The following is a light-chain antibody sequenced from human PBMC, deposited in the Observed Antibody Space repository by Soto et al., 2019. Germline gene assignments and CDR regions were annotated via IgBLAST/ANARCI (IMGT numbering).Light chain of an antibody. CDR2: GAS. Sequence: EIVLTQSPGTLSVSPGERATLSCRASQSVSSNLAWYQQRPGQSPRLLIYGASSRATGIPARFSGSGSGTEFTLTISSRQSEDFAVYSCQQYSNWPPACTFGQGTKVDI. V-gene: IGKV3-15*01. CDR3: QQYSNWPPACT. J-gene: IGKJ1*01. CDR1: QSVSSN.